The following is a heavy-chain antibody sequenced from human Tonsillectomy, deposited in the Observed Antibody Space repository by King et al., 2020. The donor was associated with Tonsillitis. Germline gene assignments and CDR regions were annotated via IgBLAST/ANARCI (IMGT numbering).Heavy chain of an antibody. J-gene: IGHJ4*02. CDR1: GFTFSRYG. CDR3: ALLLSGSDVGGNELYDY. D-gene: IGHD1-26*01. Sequence: VQLVESGGGVVQPGRSLRLSCAVSGFTFSRYGMHWVRQAPGKGLEWVAVISYDGSKKYYAASVKGRFTISRDNSKNRLYLQMNSLRAEDTAVYYCALLLSGSDVGGNELYDYWGQGTLVTVSS. CDR2: ISYDGSKK. V-gene: IGHV3-33*05.